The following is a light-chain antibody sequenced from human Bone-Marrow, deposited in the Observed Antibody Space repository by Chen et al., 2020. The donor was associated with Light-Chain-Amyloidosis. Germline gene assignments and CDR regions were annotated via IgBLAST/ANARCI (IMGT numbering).Light chain of an antibody. CDR2: RDT. CDR3: QSADSSGTYEVI. J-gene: IGLJ2*01. V-gene: IGLV3-25*03. Sequence: SYELTQPPSVSVSPGQTARITCSGDDLPTKYSYWYQQKPGQAPVLVIHRDTERPAGISERFAGSSEGTTATLTISGVQAEDEADYHWQSADSSGTYEVIFGGGTKLTVL. CDR1: DLPTKY.